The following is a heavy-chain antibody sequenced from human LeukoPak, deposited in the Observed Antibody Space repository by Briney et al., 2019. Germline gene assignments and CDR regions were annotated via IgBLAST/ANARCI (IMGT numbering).Heavy chain of an antibody. V-gene: IGHV1-69*13. J-gene: IGHJ4*02. D-gene: IGHD6-19*01. CDR3: ARGTASGWYTYDY. CDR2: IIPIFGTA. CDR1: GGTFSSYA. Sequence: ASVKVSCKASGGTFSSYAISWVRQAPGQGLEWMGGIIPIFGTASYAQKFQGRVSITADESTSTAYMELSSPRSEDTAVYYCARGTASGWYTYDYWGQGTLVTVSS.